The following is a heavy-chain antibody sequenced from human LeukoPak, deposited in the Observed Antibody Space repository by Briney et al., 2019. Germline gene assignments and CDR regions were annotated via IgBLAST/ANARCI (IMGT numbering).Heavy chain of an antibody. CDR1: GFTFSSYW. V-gene: IGHV3-7*01. J-gene: IGHJ2*01. D-gene: IGHD4-17*01. Sequence: GGSLRLSCAASGFTFSSYWMTWVRQAPGKGLEWVANIKEDGSEKYYVDSVKGRFTISRENAKKPLYLQMNSLREEDTAVYYCARKPTTVLRYWYFDLWGRGTLVTVSS. CDR3: ARKPTTVLRYWYFDL. CDR2: IKEDGSEK.